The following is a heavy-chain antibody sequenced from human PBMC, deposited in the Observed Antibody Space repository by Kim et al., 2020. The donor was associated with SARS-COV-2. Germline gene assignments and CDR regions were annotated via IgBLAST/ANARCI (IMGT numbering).Heavy chain of an antibody. CDR3: ARNRGYNYGLIDY. CDR1: GILFGTYG. D-gene: IGHD5-18*01. J-gene: IGHJ4*02. Sequence: GGSLRLSCVDSGILFGTYGMHWVRQAPGRGLEWVADISSDGSTTYYADSVKGRFTISRDNSKNTLYLQMNSLRVEDTALYYCARNRGYNYGLIDYWGQGT. CDR2: ISSDGSTT. V-gene: IGHV3-30*03.